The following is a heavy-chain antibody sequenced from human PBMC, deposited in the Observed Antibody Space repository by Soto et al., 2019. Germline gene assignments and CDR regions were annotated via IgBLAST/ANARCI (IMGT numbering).Heavy chain of an antibody. CDR2: INHSGST. V-gene: IGHV4-34*01. CDR3: ARVLPATGAYYFDY. Sequence: SETLSLTCAVYGGSFSGYYWSWIRQPPGKGLEWIGEINHSGSTNYNPSLKSRVTISVDTSKNQFSLKLSSVTAADTAVYHCARVLPATGAYYFDYWGQGTLVTVSS. J-gene: IGHJ4*02. CDR1: GGSFSGYY. D-gene: IGHD3-3*01.